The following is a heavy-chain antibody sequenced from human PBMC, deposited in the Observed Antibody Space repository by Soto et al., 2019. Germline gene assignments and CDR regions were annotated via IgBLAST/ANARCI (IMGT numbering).Heavy chain of an antibody. D-gene: IGHD2-2*02. CDR1: GGSISSGGYY. CDR3: ASGYCSSTSCYNEIDWFDP. J-gene: IGHJ5*02. V-gene: IGHV4-31*03. CDR2: IYYSGST. Sequence: SETLSLTCTVSGGSISSGGYYWRWIRQHPGKGLEWIGYIYYSGSTYYNPPLKSRVTISVDTSKNQFSLKLSSVTAADTAVYYCASGYCSSTSCYNEIDWFDPWGQGTQVTISS.